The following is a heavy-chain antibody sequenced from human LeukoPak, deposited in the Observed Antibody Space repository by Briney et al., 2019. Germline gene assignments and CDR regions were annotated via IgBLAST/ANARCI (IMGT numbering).Heavy chain of an antibody. CDR1: GFSFSYHG. J-gene: IGHJ4*02. Sequence: GGSLRLSCVASGFSFSYHGMNWVRLAPGKGLEWVSGVSPPGGGTYYADSVKGRFTISRDDSRNTLSLRMNSLRVEDTAVYYCARDLAWGAFDYWGQGILVAVSS. D-gene: IGHD7-27*01. CDR2: VSPPGGGT. CDR3: ARDLAWGAFDY. V-gene: IGHV3-23*01.